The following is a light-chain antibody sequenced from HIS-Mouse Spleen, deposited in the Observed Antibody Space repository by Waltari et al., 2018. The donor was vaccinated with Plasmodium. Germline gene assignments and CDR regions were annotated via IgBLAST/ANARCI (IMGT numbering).Light chain of an antibody. CDR3: YSTDSSGNHRV. V-gene: IGLV3-10*01. J-gene: IGLJ3*02. Sequence: SYELTQPPSVSVSPGQTARTTCPGDAFPQNYAYWYQQKSGQAPVLVIYEDSKRPSGIPERFSGSSSGTMATLTISGAQVEDEADYYCYSTDSSGNHRVFGGGTKLTVL. CDR1: AFPQNY. CDR2: EDS.